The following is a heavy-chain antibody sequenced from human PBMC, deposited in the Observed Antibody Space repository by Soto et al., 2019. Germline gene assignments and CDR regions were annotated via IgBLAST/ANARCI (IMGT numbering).Heavy chain of an antibody. CDR1: GGSISSSSYY. D-gene: IGHD2-15*01. CDR2: IYYSGST. J-gene: IGHJ5*02. CDR3: ARHKSGLGYCSGGSCYYWFDP. V-gene: IGHV4-39*01. Sequence: SETLSLTCTVAGGSISSSSYYWGWIRQPPGKGLEWIGSIYYSGSTYCNPSLKSRVTISVDTSKNQFSLKLSSVTAADTAVYYCARHKSGLGYCSGGSCYYWFDPWGQGTLVTVSS.